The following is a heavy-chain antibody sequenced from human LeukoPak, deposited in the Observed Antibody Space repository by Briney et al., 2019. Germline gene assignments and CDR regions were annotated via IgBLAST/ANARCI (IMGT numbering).Heavy chain of an antibody. D-gene: IGHD1-26*01. Sequence: GGSLRLSRAASGFTFSSYNMNWVRQAPGKGLEWVSSISRSGSYIYYADSVKGRFTISRDNAKNSLFLQMNSLRAEDTAVFYCARDCGSHDAFDIWGQGTMVTVSS. CDR3: ARDCGSHDAFDI. V-gene: IGHV3-21*01. J-gene: IGHJ3*02. CDR1: GFTFSSYN. CDR2: ISRSGSYI.